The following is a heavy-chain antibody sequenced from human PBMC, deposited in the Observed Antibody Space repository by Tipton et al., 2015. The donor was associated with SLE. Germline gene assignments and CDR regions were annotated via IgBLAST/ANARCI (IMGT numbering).Heavy chain of an antibody. CDR2: ISSSGDSA. Sequence: GSLRLSCSTSGFGFYNFDMNWVRQAPGKGLEWVSVISSSGDSAYYGDSVKGRFTISRDNSRNTLYLQMNSLTVEDTAVYYCAPGGRTGGDKWGQETLVTVSS. V-gene: IGHV3-23*01. CDR3: APGGRTGGDK. J-gene: IGHJ4*02. D-gene: IGHD2-15*01. CDR1: GFGFYNFD.